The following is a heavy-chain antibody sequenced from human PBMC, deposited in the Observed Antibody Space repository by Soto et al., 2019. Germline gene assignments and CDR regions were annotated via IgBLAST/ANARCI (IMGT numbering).Heavy chain of an antibody. CDR2: INHSGST. V-gene: IGHV4-34*01. CDR3: ARGMPWFGELYGYYPNYYYYMDV. D-gene: IGHD3-10*01. CDR1: GGSFSGYY. Sequence: SETLSLTCAVYGGSFSGYYWSWIRQPPGKGLEWIGEINHSGSTNYNPSLKSRVTISVDTSKNQFSLKLSSVTAADTAVYYCARGMPWFGELYGYYPNYYYYMDVWGKGTTVTVSS. J-gene: IGHJ6*03.